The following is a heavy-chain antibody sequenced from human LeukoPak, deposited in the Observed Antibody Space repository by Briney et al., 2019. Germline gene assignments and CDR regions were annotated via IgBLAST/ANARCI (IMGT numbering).Heavy chain of an antibody. CDR3: LRDGGSGCDY. V-gene: IGHV3-33*01. Sequence: GGSLRLSCAASGFTFSSYGMHWVRQAPGKGSEWVAVIWYDGSKKYYGDSVKGRFTISRDDSKNTLYLQMNSLRAEDTAVYYCLRDGGSGCDYWGQGTLVTVSS. CDR2: IWYDGSKK. CDR1: GFTFSSYG. J-gene: IGHJ4*02. D-gene: IGHD6-19*01.